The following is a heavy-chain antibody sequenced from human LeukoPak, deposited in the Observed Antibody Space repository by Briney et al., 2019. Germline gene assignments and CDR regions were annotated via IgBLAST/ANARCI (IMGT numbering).Heavy chain of an antibody. CDR2: IRYDGSNK. CDR1: GFTFGSYG. Sequence: PGGSLRLSCAASGFTFGSYGMHWVRQAPGKGLEWVAFIRYDGSNKYYADSVKGRFTISRDNSKNTLYLQMNSLRAEDTAVYYCAKDIVVVPAADGLDYWGQGTLVTVSS. J-gene: IGHJ4*02. V-gene: IGHV3-30*02. CDR3: AKDIVVVPAADGLDY. D-gene: IGHD2-2*01.